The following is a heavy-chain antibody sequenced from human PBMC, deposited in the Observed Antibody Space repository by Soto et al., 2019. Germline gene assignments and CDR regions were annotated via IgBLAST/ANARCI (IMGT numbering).Heavy chain of an antibody. J-gene: IGHJ6*02. CDR2: ISSSSSYI. CDR3: ASRADYSSSWYVPANYYYGMDV. CDR1: GFTFSSYS. Sequence: EVQLVESGGGLVKPGGSLRLSCAASGFTFSSYSMNWVRQAPGKGLEWVSSISSSSSYIYYADSVKGRFTISRDNAKNSLYLQMNSLRAEVTAVYYCASRADYSSSWYVPANYYYGMDVWGQGTTVTVSS. D-gene: IGHD6-13*01. V-gene: IGHV3-21*01.